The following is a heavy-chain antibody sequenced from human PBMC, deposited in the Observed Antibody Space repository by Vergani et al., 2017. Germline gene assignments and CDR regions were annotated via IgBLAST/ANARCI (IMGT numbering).Heavy chain of an antibody. V-gene: IGHV3-30*18. CDR1: GFTFSSYG. CDR3: AKDNSRTTIFGVVITGCFDY. CDR2: ISYDGSNK. Sequence: QVQLVESGGGVVQPGRSLRLSCAASGFTFSSYGMHWVRQAPGKGMEWVAVISYDGSNKYYADSVKGRFTISRDNSKNTLYLQMNSLRAEDTAVYYCAKDNSRTTIFGVVITGCFDYWGQGTLVTVSS. J-gene: IGHJ4*02. D-gene: IGHD3-3*01.